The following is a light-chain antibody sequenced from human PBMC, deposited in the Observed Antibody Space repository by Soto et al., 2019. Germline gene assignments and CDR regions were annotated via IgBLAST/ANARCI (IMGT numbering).Light chain of an antibody. CDR3: QHYNSYPWT. Sequence: DIQMTQSPFTLSASVEDRVTITCRASQTVNSWLAWYQQKPGKVPKLLIYDASGLEDGVPSRFSGSGSGTEFTLTISSLQPDDFAPYYCQHYNSYPWTIGQGTKVEIK. J-gene: IGKJ1*01. V-gene: IGKV1-5*01. CDR2: DAS. CDR1: QTVNSW.